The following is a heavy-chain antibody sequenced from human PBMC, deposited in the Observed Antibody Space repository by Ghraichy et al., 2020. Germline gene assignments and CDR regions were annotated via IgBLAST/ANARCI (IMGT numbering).Heavy chain of an antibody. CDR2: VSYDGSNK. D-gene: IGHD4-23*01. Sequence: GSLRLSCAASGFTFSTYGMHWVRQAPGKGLEWVAVVSYDGSNKYYADSVKGRFTVSRDNSKNTLYLQMNSLRTEDTAVYYCANNYGYNSYAFDIWGQGTMVTVSS. J-gene: IGHJ3*02. CDR1: GFTFSTYG. V-gene: IGHV3-30*18. CDR3: ANNYGYNSYAFDI.